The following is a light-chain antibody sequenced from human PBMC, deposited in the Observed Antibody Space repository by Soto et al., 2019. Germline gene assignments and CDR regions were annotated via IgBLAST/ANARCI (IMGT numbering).Light chain of an antibody. CDR3: SSYTSSSPYV. CDR1: SSDVGGYNY. Sequence: QSALTQPASVSGSPGQSITISCTGTSSDVGGYNYVSWYQQYPGKAPKLMIYDVSKRPSGVSNRFSGSKSGKTASLTISGLQAEDEADYYCSSYTSSSPYVFGTGTMLTVL. J-gene: IGLJ1*01. CDR2: DVS. V-gene: IGLV2-14*01.